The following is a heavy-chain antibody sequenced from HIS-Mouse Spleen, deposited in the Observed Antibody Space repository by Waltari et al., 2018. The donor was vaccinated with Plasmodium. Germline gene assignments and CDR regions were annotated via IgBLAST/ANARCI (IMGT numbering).Heavy chain of an antibody. CDR2: IYCDGSKK. CDR3: ARLYYDFWSGYYPYGMDV. J-gene: IGHJ6*02. D-gene: IGHD3-3*01. Sequence: QVQLVESGGGVVQPGRSLRLSCAASGFTFSSYAMHWVRQAPGKGLGGGAVIYCDGSKKHYANAVKGRFTITIDNSKNTLYLQMNSLRAEDTAVYYCARLYYDFWSGYYPYGMDVWGQGTTVTVSS. V-gene: IGHV3-30*04. CDR1: GFTFSSYA.